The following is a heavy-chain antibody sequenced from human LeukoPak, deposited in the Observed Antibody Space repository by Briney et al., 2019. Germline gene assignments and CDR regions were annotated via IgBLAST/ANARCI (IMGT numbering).Heavy chain of an antibody. D-gene: IGHD5-12*01. Sequence: TTGGSLRLSCAAPGFTFTTYTMNWVRQAPGKGLEWVSSISSSSIYIYYADSLEGRFTISRDNAKNSLYLQIDSLRADDTAVYYCAREDAGGYVDYWGQGTPVAVSS. J-gene: IGHJ4*02. CDR2: ISSSSIYI. CDR1: GFTFTTYT. CDR3: AREDAGGYVDY. V-gene: IGHV3-21*01.